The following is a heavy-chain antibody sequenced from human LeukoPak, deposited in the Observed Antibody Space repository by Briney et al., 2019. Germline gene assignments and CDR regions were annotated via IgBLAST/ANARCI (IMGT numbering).Heavy chain of an antibody. V-gene: IGHV3-30*18. CDR2: ISYDGSNK. D-gene: IGHD2/OR15-2a*01. CDR3: GKDLVVTTVYYFYYGMDV. J-gene: IGHJ6*02. Sequence: GGSLRLSCAASGFTFSSYGMHWVRQAPGKGLEWVAVISYDGSNKYYADSVKGRFTISRDSSKNTLYLQMNSLRAEDTAVYYCGKDLVVTTVYYFYYGMDVRGQGTTVTVSS. CDR1: GFTFSSYG.